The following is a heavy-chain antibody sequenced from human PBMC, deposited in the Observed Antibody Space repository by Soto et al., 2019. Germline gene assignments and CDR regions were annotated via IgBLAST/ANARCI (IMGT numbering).Heavy chain of an antibody. V-gene: IGHV1-8*01. CDR1: GYTLTSYD. J-gene: IGHJ4*02. D-gene: IGHD3-22*01. CDR3: ARVGYYYDSSGYYLSFDY. Sequence: ASVKVSCKASGYTLTSYDINWVRQATGQGLEWMGWMNPNSGNTGYAQKFQGRVTMTRNTSISTAYMELSSLRSEDTAVYYCARVGYYYDSSGYYLSFDYWGQGTLVTVSS. CDR2: MNPNSGNT.